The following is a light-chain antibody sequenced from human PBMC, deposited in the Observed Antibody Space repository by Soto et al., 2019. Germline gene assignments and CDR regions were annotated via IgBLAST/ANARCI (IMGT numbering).Light chain of an antibody. CDR1: SSDVGGYNY. Sequence: QSALTQPASVSGSPGQSITISCTGTSSDVGGYNYVFWYQQHSGKAPKLMIYDVSNRPSGVSNRFSGSKSGNTASLTISGLQAEDEADYYCSSYTSSSTLVFGGGTKLTVL. V-gene: IGLV2-14*01. J-gene: IGLJ2*01. CDR2: DVS. CDR3: SSYTSSSTLV.